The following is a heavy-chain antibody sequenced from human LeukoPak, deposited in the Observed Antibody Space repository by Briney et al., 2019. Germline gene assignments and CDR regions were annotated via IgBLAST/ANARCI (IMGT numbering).Heavy chain of an antibody. CDR3: ARGRSGERWRPRQNWFDP. D-gene: IGHD3-10*01. CDR1: GFIFSSYG. Sequence: GGSLRLSCAASGFIFSSYGMHWVRQAPGKGLEWVAVIWYDGSKTYYADSVQGRFTVSRDNSKNTLYLQMSSLRDDDTAVYYCARGRSGERWRPRQNWFDPWGQGTLVTVSS. J-gene: IGHJ5*02. V-gene: IGHV3-33*01. CDR2: IWYDGSKT.